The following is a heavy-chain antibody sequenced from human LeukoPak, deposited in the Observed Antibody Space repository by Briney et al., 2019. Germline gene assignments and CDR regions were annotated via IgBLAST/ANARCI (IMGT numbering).Heavy chain of an antibody. Sequence: PGGSLRLSCVASGFTFSSYYMHWVRQVPGKGLVWVSRISGDGSSISYADSVKGRFTISRDNAKNSLYVQMNSLRADDSAVYYCASPLDTAMVPDAFDIWGQGTMVTVSS. CDR1: GFTFSSYY. J-gene: IGHJ3*02. CDR2: ISGDGSSI. V-gene: IGHV3-74*01. D-gene: IGHD5-18*01. CDR3: ASPLDTAMVPDAFDI.